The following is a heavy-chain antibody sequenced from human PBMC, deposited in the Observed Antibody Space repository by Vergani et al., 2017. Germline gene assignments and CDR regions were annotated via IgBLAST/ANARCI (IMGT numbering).Heavy chain of an antibody. J-gene: IGHJ4*02. CDR3: ARLYGRDSSGSKYFDY. CDR1: GYSFTNYW. D-gene: IGHD3-22*01. CDR2: IHPADSDT. Sequence: EVQLVQSGAEVNKPGESLKISCQLSGYSFTNYWIGWVRQMPGKGLEWMGIIHPADSDTRYSPSFQGQVTISVEKSISTAYLQRSSLRASDSATYYCARLYGRDSSGSKYFDYWGQGTLVTVSS. V-gene: IGHV5-51*01.